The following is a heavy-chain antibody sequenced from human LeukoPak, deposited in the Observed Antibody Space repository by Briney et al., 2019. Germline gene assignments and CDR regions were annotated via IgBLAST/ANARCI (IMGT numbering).Heavy chain of an antibody. CDR2: ISAYNGNT. J-gene: IGHJ5*02. V-gene: IGHV1-18*01. CDR1: GYTFTSYG. CDR3: ARVRRGGDLPGSDP. D-gene: IGHD2-21*02. Sequence: GASVKVSCKASGYTFTSYGISWVRQAPGQGLEGMGWISAYNGNTNYAQKLQGRVTMTTDTSTSTAYMELRSLRSDDTAVYYCARVRRGGDLPGSDPWGQGTLVTVSS.